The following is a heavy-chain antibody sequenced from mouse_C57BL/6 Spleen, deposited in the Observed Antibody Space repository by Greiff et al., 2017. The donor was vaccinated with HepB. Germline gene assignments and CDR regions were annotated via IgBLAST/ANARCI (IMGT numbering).Heavy chain of an antibody. Sequence: EVQLVESEGGLVQPGSSMKLSCTASGFTFSDYYMAWVRQVPEKGLEWVANINYDGSSTYYLDSLKSRFIISRDNAKNILYLQMSSLKSEDTATYYCARGTAQGAWFAYWGQGTLVTVSA. D-gene: IGHD3-2*02. CDR3: ARGTAQGAWFAY. V-gene: IGHV5-16*01. J-gene: IGHJ3*01. CDR2: INYDGSST. CDR1: GFTFSDYY.